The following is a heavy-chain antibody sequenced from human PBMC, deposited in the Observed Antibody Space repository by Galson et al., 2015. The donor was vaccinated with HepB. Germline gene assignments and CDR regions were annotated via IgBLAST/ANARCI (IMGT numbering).Heavy chain of an antibody. CDR1: GFTFSSYA. V-gene: IGHV3-64D*06. D-gene: IGHD6-19*01. J-gene: IGHJ1*01. CDR3: VKDIQIAVAGGLFQH. CDR2: ISSNGGST. Sequence: SLRLSCAASGFTFSSYAMHWVRQAPGKGLEYVSAISSNGGSTYYADSVKGRFTISRDNSKNTLYLQMSSLRAEDTAVYYCVKDIQIAVAGGLFQHWGQGTLVTVSS.